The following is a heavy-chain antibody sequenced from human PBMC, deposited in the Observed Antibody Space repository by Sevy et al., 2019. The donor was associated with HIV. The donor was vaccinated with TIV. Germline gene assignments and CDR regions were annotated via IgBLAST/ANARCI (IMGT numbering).Heavy chain of an antibody. Sequence: GGSLRLSCAASGFTFSSYSMNWVRQAPGKGLEWVSLISYDGTYKYYADSVKGRFTISRDNSKNTLYLQMNSLRGNDTAVYYCARVAVSYCTNDCYHRFDYWGPGALVTVSS. V-gene: IGHV3-30*03. CDR3: ARVAVSYCTNDCYHRFDY. J-gene: IGHJ4*02. CDR2: ISYDGTYK. CDR1: GFTFSSYS. D-gene: IGHD2-8*01.